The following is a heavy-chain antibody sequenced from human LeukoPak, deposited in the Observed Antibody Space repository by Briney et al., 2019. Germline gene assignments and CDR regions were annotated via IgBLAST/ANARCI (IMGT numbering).Heavy chain of an antibody. CDR1: GGSLSGYY. J-gene: IGHJ5*02. CDR2: INHSGST. D-gene: IGHD6-13*01. V-gene: IGHV4-34*01. CDR3: ARGPVIAAAGNGWFDP. Sequence: SETLSLTCAVYGGSLSGYYWSWIRQPPGKGLEWIGEINHSGSTNYNPSLKSRVTISVDTSKNQFSLKLSSVTAADTAVYYCARGPVIAAAGNGWFDPWGQGTLVTVSS.